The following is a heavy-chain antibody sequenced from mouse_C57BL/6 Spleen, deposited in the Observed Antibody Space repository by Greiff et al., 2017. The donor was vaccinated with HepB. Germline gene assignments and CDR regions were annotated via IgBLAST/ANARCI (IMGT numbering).Heavy chain of an antibody. CDR3: ARYDGRLGGSHFDY. Sequence: EVRLVESGGGLVQPGGSLSLSCAASGFTFTDYYMSWVRQPPGKALEWLGFIRNKANGYTTEYIASVKGGLTVSRDNSQSLLYLQMNVLRAEDSATYYCARYDGRLGGSHFDYWGQGTTLPVSS. CDR2: IRNKANGYTT. J-gene: IGHJ2*01. CDR1: GFTFTDYY. V-gene: IGHV7-3*01. D-gene: IGHD4-1*01.